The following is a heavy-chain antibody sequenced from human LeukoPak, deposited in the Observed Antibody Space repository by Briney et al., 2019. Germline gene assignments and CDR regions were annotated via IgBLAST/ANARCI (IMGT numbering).Heavy chain of an antibody. J-gene: IGHJ5*01. Sequence: PGRSLRLSCAASGFTFSSYGMHWVRQAPGKGLEWVAVISYDGPNKYYADSVKGRFTISRDNSKNTQYLQMNSLRTEDTAIYFCARRNRAYADSWGQGTLVTVSS. CDR3: ARRNRAYADS. D-gene: IGHD2-21*01. V-gene: IGHV3-30*03. CDR2: ISYDGPNK. CDR1: GFTFSSYG.